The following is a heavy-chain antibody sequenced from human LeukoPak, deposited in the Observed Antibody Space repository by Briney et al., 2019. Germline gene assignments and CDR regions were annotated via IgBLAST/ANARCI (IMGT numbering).Heavy chain of an antibody. J-gene: IGHJ4*02. CDR2: INPNSGGT. CDR1: GFTFTGYY. V-gene: IGHV1-2*02. CDR3: ARGKWELYHSDY. Sequence: ASVKVSCKASGFTFTGYYMHWVRQAPGQGLEWMGWINPNSGGTNYAQKFQGRVTMTRDTSISTAYMELSRLRSDDTAVYYCARGKWELYHSDYWGQGTLVTVSS. D-gene: IGHD1-26*01.